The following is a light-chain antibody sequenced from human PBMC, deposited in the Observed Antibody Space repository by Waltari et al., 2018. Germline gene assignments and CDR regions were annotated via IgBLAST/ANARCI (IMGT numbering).Light chain of an antibody. Sequence: QSVLTQTPSVSATPGQRVTTSCSGSSSNLGINLVNWYQQPPGTAPKLLIHTNNQRPSGVPDRFSGSKSGTSASLAISGLQSEDEAEYYCAAWDDSLDGPVFGGGTKLTVL. CDR3: AAWDDSLDGPV. J-gene: IGLJ3*02. CDR1: SSNLGINL. CDR2: TNN. V-gene: IGLV1-44*01.